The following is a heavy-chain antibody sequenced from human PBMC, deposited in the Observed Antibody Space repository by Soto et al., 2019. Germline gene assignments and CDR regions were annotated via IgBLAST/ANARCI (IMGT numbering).Heavy chain of an antibody. CDR1: GFTFSTYG. J-gene: IGHJ6*02. CDR2: ISYDGYLK. D-gene: IGHD3-10*01. Sequence: GGSLRLSCAASGFTFSTYGMQWVRHAPGKGLEWVAVISYDGYLKYYVDAVKGRFTVARDNSKNTLSLEMNSLRVEDTAVYFCAKDFKVSGSHYGTLNYYYGMDVWGQGTTVTVSS. V-gene: IGHV3-30*18. CDR3: AKDFKVSGSHYGTLNYYYGMDV.